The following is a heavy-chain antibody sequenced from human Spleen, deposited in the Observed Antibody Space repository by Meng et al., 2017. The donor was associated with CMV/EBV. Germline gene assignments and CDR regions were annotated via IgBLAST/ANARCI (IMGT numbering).Heavy chain of an antibody. CDR2: IRSKAYGGTT. J-gene: IGHJ4*02. CDR1: GFTFGDYA. D-gene: IGHD5-24*01. CDR3: TRDYWDLGSRDGYNWVVDY. Sequence: GGSLRLSCTASGFTFGDYAMSWVRQAPGKGLEWVGFIRSKAYGGTTEYAASVKGRFTISRDDSKSIAYLQMNSLKTEDTAVYYCTRDYWDLGSRDGYNWVVDYWGQGTLVTVSS. V-gene: IGHV3-49*04.